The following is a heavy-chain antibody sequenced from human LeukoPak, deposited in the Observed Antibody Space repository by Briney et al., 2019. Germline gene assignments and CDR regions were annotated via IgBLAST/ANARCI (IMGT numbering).Heavy chain of an antibody. CDR2: MDNFGIK. V-gene: IGHV3-53*01. D-gene: IGHD3-10*01. CDR1: DFSVNNNY. Sequence: GGSLRLACAASDFSVNNNYVDWVRQAPGKGLEWVSCMDNFGIKTYADSVQGRFTVSRDSSRNMVFLQMNSLRVEDTAVYYCAGGKYYGSGTRPGYLGYWGLGTMVTVSS. CDR3: AGGKYYGSGTRPGYLGY. J-gene: IGHJ4*02.